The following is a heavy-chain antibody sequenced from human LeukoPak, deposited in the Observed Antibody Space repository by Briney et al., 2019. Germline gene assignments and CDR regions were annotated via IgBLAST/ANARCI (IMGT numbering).Heavy chain of an antibody. CDR1: GGSISSGGYY. V-gene: IGHV4-30-2*01. D-gene: IGHD3-3*01. Sequence: SETLSLTCTVSGGSISSGGYYWSWIRQPPGKGLEWIGYIYHSGSTYYNPSLKSRVTISVDRSKNQFSLKLSSVTAADTAVYYCARDRADFWSGYYEKAEWFDPWGQGTLVTVSS. J-gene: IGHJ5*02. CDR2: IYHSGST. CDR3: ARDRADFWSGYYEKAEWFDP.